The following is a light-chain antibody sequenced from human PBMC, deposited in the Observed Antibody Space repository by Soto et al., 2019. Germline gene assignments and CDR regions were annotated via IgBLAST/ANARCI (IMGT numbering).Light chain of an antibody. V-gene: IGLV2-23*01. CDR2: EGN. CDR1: SSDVGNYNR. Sequence: QSALTQPASVSGSPGQSITISCTGTSSDVGNYNRVSWYQQHPGKAPKLMIYEGNKRPSGVSNRFSGSNSGNTASLTISGLQAEDEDDYYCCSKAGTPVFYVFGTGTKLTVL. J-gene: IGLJ1*01. CDR3: CSKAGTPVFYV.